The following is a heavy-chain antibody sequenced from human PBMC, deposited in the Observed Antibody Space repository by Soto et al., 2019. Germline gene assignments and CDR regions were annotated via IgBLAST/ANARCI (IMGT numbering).Heavy chain of an antibody. CDR1: GGTFSSYA. CDR3: ARLSNRQYYYYGMDV. CDR2: IIPIFGTA. V-gene: IGHV1-69*01. D-gene: IGHD7-27*01. Sequence: QVQLVQSGAEVMKPGSSVKVSCKASGGTFSSYAISWVRQAPGQGLEWMGGIIPIFGTANYAQKFQGRVTINADESKSTAYMELCSLRAEDTAVYYCARLSNRQYYYYGMDVWGQGTTATVSS. J-gene: IGHJ6*02.